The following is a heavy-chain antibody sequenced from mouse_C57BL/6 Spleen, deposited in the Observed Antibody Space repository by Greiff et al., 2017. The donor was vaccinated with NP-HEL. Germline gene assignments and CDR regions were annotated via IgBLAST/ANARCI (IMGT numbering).Heavy chain of an antibody. CDR1: GYTFPSYW. D-gene: IGHD2-10*01. CDR3: ARSLLLDY. CDR2: IYPSYCYT. V-gene: IGHV1-50*01. J-gene: IGHJ2*01. Sequence: QVQLKQPGAELVKPGASVKLSCKASGYTFPSYWMQWVKPRPGQGLEWIGEIYPSYCYTNYNQNFKGKTTLTVDTSSSTAYMQLSSLTSEDSAVYYCARSLLLDYWGQGTTLTVSS.